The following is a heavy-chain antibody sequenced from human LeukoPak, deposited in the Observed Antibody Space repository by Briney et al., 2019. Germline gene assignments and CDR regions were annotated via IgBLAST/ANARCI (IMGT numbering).Heavy chain of an antibody. D-gene: IGHD3-3*01. J-gene: IGHJ4*02. CDR2: IRYDGSK. CDR1: GFTFSSYG. Sequence: PGGSLRLSCAASGFTFSSYGMHWVRQAPGKGLEWVAFIRYDGSKYYADSVKGRFTISRDNSKNTLYLQMKSLRAEDTAVYYCAKDVLGGSGYFLFDSWGRGTLVTVSS. CDR3: AKDVLGGSGYFLFDS. V-gene: IGHV3-30*02.